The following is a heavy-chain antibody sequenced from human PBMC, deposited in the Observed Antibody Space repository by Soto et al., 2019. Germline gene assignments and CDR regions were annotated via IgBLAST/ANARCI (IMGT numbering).Heavy chain of an antibody. CDR3: ASSTYSGSYYKAYFDY. V-gene: IGHV1-69*13. CDR2: IIPIFGTA. J-gene: IGHJ4*02. CDR1: GGTFSSYA. Sequence: SVKVSCKASGGTFSSYAISWVRQAPGQGLEWMGGIIPIFGTANYAQKFQGRVTITADESTSTAYMELSSLRSEDTAVYYCASSTYSGSYYKAYFDYWGQGTLVTVSS. D-gene: IGHD1-26*01.